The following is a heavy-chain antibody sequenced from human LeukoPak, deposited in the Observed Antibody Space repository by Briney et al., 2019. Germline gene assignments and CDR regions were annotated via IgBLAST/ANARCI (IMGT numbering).Heavy chain of an antibody. CDR3: ARDGYSYGYWPNYYYYYMDV. CDR1: GFTFSDYL. V-gene: IGHV3-21*01. J-gene: IGHJ6*03. D-gene: IGHD5-18*01. Sequence: GGSLRLSCAVSGFTFSDYLMYWVRQTPGKALEWVSAISSSSDYTSYADSVKGRFTISRDNTKNSLYLQMNSLRAEDTAVYYCARDGYSYGYWPNYYYYYMDVWGKGTTVTVSS. CDR2: ISSSSDYT.